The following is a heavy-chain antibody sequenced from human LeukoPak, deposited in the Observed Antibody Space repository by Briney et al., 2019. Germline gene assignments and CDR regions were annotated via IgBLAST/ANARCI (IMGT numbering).Heavy chain of an antibody. J-gene: IGHJ4*02. V-gene: IGHV1-69*04. Sequence: SVKVSCKASGGTFSSYAISWVRQAPGQGLERMGRIIPILGIANYAQKFQGRVTITADKSTSTAYMELSSLRSEDTAVYYCASQESSGWSSFDYWGQGTLVTVSS. D-gene: IGHD6-19*01. CDR1: GGTFSSYA. CDR2: IIPILGIA. CDR3: ASQESSGWSSFDY.